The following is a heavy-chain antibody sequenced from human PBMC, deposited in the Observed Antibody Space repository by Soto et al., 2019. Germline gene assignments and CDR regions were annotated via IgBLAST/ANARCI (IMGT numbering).Heavy chain of an antibody. CDR2: ISSSGSSI. J-gene: IGHJ4*02. CDR3: ARQIGGYDFRRVDW. CDR1: GFTFSTSE. D-gene: IGHD5-12*01. Sequence: GGSLRLSCAASGFTFSTSEMNWVRQAPGKGLEWVSYISSSGSSIYYADSVKGRFTISRDNAKNSLYLQMSSLRAEDTAVYYCARQIGGYDFRRVDWWGQGTLVTVSS. V-gene: IGHV3-48*03.